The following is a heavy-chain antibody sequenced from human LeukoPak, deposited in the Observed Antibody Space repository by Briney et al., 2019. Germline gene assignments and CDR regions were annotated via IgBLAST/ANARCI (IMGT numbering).Heavy chain of an antibody. CDR1: GFTFDNYG. Sequence: GGSLRLSCAASGFTFDNYGMSWVRQAPGKGLEWVSGINWNGGSTGYADSVKGRLTISRDNAKNSLYLQMNSLRAEDTALYYCARDQAKGFYYYMDVWGKGTTVTVSS. V-gene: IGHV3-20*04. CDR3: ARDQAKGFYYYMDV. D-gene: IGHD4/OR15-4a*01. CDR2: INWNGGST. J-gene: IGHJ6*03.